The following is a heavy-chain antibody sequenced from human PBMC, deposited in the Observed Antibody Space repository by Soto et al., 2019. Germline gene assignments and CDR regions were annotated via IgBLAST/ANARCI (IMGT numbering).Heavy chain of an antibody. D-gene: IGHD2-2*01. Sequence: GGSLRLSCAASGFTFSSYWMHWVRQAPGKGLEWVSRINSDGSSTSYADSVKGRFTISRDNAKNTLYLQMNSLRAEDTAVYYCARARVVVPAATTDYWGQGTLVTVSS. V-gene: IGHV3-74*01. CDR3: ARARVVVPAATTDY. CDR1: GFTFSSYW. CDR2: INSDGSST. J-gene: IGHJ4*02.